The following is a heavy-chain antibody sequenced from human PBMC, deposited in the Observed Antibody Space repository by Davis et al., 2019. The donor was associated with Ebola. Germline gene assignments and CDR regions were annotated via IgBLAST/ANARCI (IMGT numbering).Heavy chain of an antibody. D-gene: IGHD6-19*01. CDR1: GFTFNSYG. V-gene: IGHV3-30*03. J-gene: IGHJ4*02. CDR3: ATTQWLREFDN. Sequence: PGGSLRLSCAASGFTFNSYGIHWVRQAPGKGLEWLAVISYDGSNKYYADSVEGRFTISRDKSNNTLYLEMNSLRVDDTAVYYCATTQWLREFDNWGQGTLVTVSS. CDR2: ISYDGSNK.